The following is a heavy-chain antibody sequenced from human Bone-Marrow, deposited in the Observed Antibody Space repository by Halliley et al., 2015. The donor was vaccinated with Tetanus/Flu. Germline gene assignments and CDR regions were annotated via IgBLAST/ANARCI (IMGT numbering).Heavy chain of an antibody. V-gene: IGHV4-39*07. CDR3: ARTNSGGFDP. CDR2: VYYSGST. Sequence: KGLEWIATVYYSGSTHYPPSLKSRVTTFGDRSKNQFSLKLSSVTAADMAVYYCARTNSGGFDPWGQGTLVTVSS. D-gene: IGHD2-15*01. J-gene: IGHJ5*02.